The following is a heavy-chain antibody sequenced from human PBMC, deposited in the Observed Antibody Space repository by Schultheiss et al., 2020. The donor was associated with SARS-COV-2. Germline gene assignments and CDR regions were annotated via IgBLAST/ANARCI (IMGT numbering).Heavy chain of an antibody. J-gene: IGHJ4*02. CDR3: AKQYYYDSFFDY. D-gene: IGHD3-22*01. V-gene: IGHV3-30*02. Sequence: GESLKISCAASGFTFSSYGMHWVRQAPGKGLEWVAVIWYDGSNKYYADSVKGRFTISRDNSKNTLYLQMNSLRAEDTAVYYCAKQYYYDSFFDYWGQGTLVTVSS. CDR2: IWYDGSNK. CDR1: GFTFSSYG.